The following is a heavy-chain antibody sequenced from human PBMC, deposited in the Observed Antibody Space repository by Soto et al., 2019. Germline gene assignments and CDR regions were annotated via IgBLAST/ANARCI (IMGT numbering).Heavy chain of an antibody. CDR3: AKTAGDTEYDVVVVAATLWFDY. CDR2: ISYDGSNK. V-gene: IGHV3-30*18. J-gene: IGHJ4*02. D-gene: IGHD2-15*01. CDR1: GFTFSSYG. Sequence: QVQLVESGGGVVQPRRSLRLSCAASGFTFSSYGMHWVRQAPGKGLEWVAVISYDGSNKYYADSVKGRFTISRDNSKNTLYLQMNSLRAEDTAVYYCAKTAGDTEYDVVVVAATLWFDYWGQGTLVTVSS.